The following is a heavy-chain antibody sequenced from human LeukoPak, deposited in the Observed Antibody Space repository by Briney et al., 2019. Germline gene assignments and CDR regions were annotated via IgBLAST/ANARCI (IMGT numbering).Heavy chain of an antibody. Sequence: SVKVSCKASGGTFSSYAISWVRQAPGQGLEWMGGIIPIFGTANYAQKFQGRVTITADESTSTAYMELSSLRSEDTAVYCCARDRDDYGDYVWFDPWGQGTLVTVSS. CDR2: IIPIFGTA. CDR3: ARDRDDYGDYVWFDP. D-gene: IGHD4-17*01. V-gene: IGHV1-69*13. J-gene: IGHJ5*02. CDR1: GGTFSSYA.